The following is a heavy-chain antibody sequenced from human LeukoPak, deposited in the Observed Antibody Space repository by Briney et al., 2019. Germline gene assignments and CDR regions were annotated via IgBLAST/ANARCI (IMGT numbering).Heavy chain of an antibody. D-gene: IGHD3-10*01. J-gene: IGHJ6*03. CDR2: ICKSRST. V-gene: IGHV4-39*07. CDR3: ARLRGSGSYYRDYYYYMDV. Sequence: SETLSLTCTVSGGSLSSSSYYWGRIRQPPGKGLEGIGCICKSRSTYYNPSPERRVTIAVDTPMYPLSLRLGSVTAADTAVYYRARLRGSGSYYRDYYYYMDVWGKRTTVSISS. CDR1: GGSLSSSSYY.